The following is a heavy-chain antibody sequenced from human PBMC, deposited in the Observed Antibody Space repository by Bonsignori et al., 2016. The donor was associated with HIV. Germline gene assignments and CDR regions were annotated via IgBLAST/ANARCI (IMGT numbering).Heavy chain of an antibody. CDR2: INHSGTT. CDR3: ARRRSRTLYYTSGGYKEAPRGLDY. D-gene: IGHD3-10*01. CDR1: GGSFSDFF. Sequence: SETLSLTCAVRGGSFSDFFWSWIRQTPGKGLEWIGEINHSGTTSYTPSLKSRVTISIDATKNEFSLNLTSVAAADTGVYFCARRRSRTLYYTSGGYKEAPRGLDYWGQGTLVTVSS. J-gene: IGHJ4*02. V-gene: IGHV4-34*01.